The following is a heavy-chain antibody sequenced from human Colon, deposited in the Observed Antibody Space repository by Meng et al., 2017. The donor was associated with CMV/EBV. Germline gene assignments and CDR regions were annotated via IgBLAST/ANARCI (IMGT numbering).Heavy chain of an antibody. Sequence: GESLKISCAASGFDVSDNHINWVRQAPGRGLEWVSTIYGDGYISYGESMKGRFAISCDNSKNRVFLQMNSLRAEDTAIYYCHGSGGYSYWGQGTLVTVSS. D-gene: IGHD1-26*01. CDR3: HGSGGYSY. CDR2: IYGDGYI. J-gene: IGHJ4*02. V-gene: IGHV3-53*01. CDR1: GFDVSDNH.